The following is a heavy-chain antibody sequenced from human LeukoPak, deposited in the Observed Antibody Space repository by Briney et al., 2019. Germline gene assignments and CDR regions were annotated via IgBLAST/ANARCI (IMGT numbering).Heavy chain of an antibody. V-gene: IGHV1-18*01. CDR3: ARDGRVQKQAATDTDYYYYYYMDV. CDR1: GCTFTSYC. D-gene: IGHD2-15*01. J-gene: IGHJ6*03. Sequence: GASVKVSCKASGCTFTSYCISWVRQAPAQGLEWMGWSIAYNGNTNNAQKFQGRVTITTDESTSTAYMELSSQRSEDTAVYYGARDGRVQKQAATDTDYYYYYYMDVWGKGTRVTVSS. CDR2: SIAYNGNT.